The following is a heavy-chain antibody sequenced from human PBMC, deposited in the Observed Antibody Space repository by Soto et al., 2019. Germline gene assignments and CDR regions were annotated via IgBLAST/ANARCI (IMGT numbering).Heavy chain of an antibody. CDR2: INHSGST. J-gene: IGHJ4*02. CDR3: ARVQGYSYCYGSL. D-gene: IGHD5-18*01. V-gene: IGHV4-34*01. Sequence: QVQLQQWGAGLLKPSETLSLTCAVYGGSFSGYYWSWIRQPPGKGLEWIGEINHSGSTNYNPSLKSRVPISVDTSKNQFSLKLSSVTAADTAVYYCARVQGYSYCYGSLWGQGTLVTVSS. CDR1: GGSFSGYY.